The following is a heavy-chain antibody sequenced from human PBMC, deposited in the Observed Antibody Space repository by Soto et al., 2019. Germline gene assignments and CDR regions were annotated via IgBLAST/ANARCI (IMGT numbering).Heavy chain of an antibody. D-gene: IGHD2-2*02. CDR1: GFTFSSYS. V-gene: IGHV3-21*01. CDR3: ARDSASAAIWLRWFDP. J-gene: IGHJ5*02. Sequence: PGGSLRLSCAASGFTFSSYSMNWVRQAPGKGLEWVSSISSSSSYIYYADSVKGRFTISRDNAKNSLYLQMNSLRAEDTAVYYCARDSASAAIWLRWFDPWGQGTLVTVSS. CDR2: ISSSSSYI.